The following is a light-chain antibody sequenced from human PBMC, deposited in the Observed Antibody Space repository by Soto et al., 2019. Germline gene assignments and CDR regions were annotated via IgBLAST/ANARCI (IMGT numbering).Light chain of an antibody. V-gene: IGLV2-11*01. CDR2: DVD. Sequence: QSALTQSRSVSGSPGQSVTISCTGTSSDVSWYQHHPGKAPKLMIYDVDKRPSGVPDRFSGSKSGNTASLTISGLQADDEGDYYCSSYAGRHVGVFGGGTKVTVL. CDR1: SSDV. J-gene: IGLJ3*02. CDR3: SSYAGRHVGV.